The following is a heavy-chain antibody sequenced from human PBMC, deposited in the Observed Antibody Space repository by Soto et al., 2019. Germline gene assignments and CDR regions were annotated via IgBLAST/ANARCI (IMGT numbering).Heavy chain of an antibody. CDR1: GGSISSGGYY. J-gene: IGHJ4*02. CDR3: ARLPAPDSAVDY. D-gene: IGHD1-26*01. CDR2: IYYSGST. Sequence: SETLSLTCTVSGGSISSGGYYWSWIRQHPGKGLEWIGYIYYSGSTYYNPSLKSRVTTSVDTSKNQFSLKLSSVTAADTAVYYCARLPAPDSAVDYWGQGTLVTVSS. V-gene: IGHV4-31*03.